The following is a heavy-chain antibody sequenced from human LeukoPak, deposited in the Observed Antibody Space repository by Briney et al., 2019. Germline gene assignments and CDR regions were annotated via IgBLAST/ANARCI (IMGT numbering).Heavy chain of an antibody. CDR3: ARHSRTYYDFDY. V-gene: IGHV4-34*01. CDR1: GGSFSGFY. CDR2: INHSGST. Sequence: SETLSLTCAVYGGSFSGFYWSWIRQPPGKGLEWIGEINHSGSTNYNPSLKSRVTISVDTSKNQFSLKLSSVTAADTAVYYCARHSRTYYDFDYWGQGTLVTVSS. D-gene: IGHD1-26*01. J-gene: IGHJ4*02.